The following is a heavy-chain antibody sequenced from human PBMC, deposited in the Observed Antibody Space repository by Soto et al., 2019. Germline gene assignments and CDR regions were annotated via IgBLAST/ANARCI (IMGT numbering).Heavy chain of an antibody. CDR3: ARSPNWPYYFDY. J-gene: IGHJ4*02. CDR1: GFTFSSYA. Sequence: QVQLVESGGGVVQPGRSLRLSCAASGFTFSSYAMHWVRQAPGKGLEWVAVISYDGSNKYYADSVKGRFTISRDNSKNTLYLQMNSLRAEDTAVYYCARSPNWPYYFDYWGQGTLVTVSS. CDR2: ISYDGSNK. D-gene: IGHD1-1*01. V-gene: IGHV3-30-3*01.